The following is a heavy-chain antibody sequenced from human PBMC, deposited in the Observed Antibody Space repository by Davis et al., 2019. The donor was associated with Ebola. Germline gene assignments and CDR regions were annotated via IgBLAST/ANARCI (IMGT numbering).Heavy chain of an antibody. D-gene: IGHD4/OR15-4a*01. Sequence: ASVKVSCKASGYTFTGYYMHWVRQAPGQGLEWMGWISADNGNTNYAQNFQGRVTMTTDTSTSTAYVDLGNLRSADTAVYYCARIWLTTGYVGYFDHWGQGTLVIVSS. CDR1: GYTFTGYY. V-gene: IGHV1-18*04. J-gene: IGHJ4*02. CDR2: ISADNGNT. CDR3: ARIWLTTGYVGYFDH.